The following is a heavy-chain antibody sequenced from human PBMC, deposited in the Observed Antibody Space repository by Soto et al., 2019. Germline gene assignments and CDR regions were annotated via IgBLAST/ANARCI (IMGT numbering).Heavy chain of an antibody. CDR1: GDSVSSGSYY. V-gene: IGHV4-31*03. D-gene: IGHD3-10*01. J-gene: IGHJ4*02. Sequence: PSETLSLTCSVSGDSVSSGSYYWSWVRQHPGKGLEWIGYIYYSGSTYYNPSLKSRVTISVDTSKNQFSLKLSSVTAADTAVYYCARLWFGELQSPFDYWGQGTLVTVSS. CDR2: IYYSGST. CDR3: ARLWFGELQSPFDY.